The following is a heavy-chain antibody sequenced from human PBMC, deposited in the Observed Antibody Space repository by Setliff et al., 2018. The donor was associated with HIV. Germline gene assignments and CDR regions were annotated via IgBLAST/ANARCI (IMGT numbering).Heavy chain of an antibody. CDR2: ISYDGSTK. D-gene: IGHD6-13*01. CDR3: AREVAADGTYFDY. Sequence: GGSLRLSCAASGFTFSNSAMHWVRQAPGKGLGWVAGISYDGSTKYYTDSVKGRFTISRDNSKSTLYLQMNSLRAEDSAVYYCAREVAADGTYFDYWGQGALVTVSS. CDR1: GFTFSNSA. V-gene: IGHV3-30*04. J-gene: IGHJ4*01.